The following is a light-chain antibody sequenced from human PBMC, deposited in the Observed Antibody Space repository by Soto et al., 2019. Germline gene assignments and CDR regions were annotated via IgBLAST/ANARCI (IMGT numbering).Light chain of an antibody. Sequence: QSVLTQPPSASGSPGQSVTISCTGTSSDVGSYRFVSWYQQHPGKAPKLLIYEVSKRPSGVPDRFSASTSGNTASLTVSGLQADDEADYYCSSYAGKNNVIFGGGTKVTVL. CDR3: SSYAGKNNVI. CDR2: EVS. V-gene: IGLV2-8*01. CDR1: SSDVGSYRF. J-gene: IGLJ2*01.